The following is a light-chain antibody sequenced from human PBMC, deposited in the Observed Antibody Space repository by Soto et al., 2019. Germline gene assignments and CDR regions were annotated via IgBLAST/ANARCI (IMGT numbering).Light chain of an antibody. Sequence: IQMTQAQSSLSPSLGDRVRITGDASQRISSYLNWYQQTPGQAPKLLIYAASSLQSGVPSRFSGSGSGTDFTLTISSLQPEDFVTYCCQQNYSPPWTFGQGTKVDIK. CDR3: QQNYSPPWT. CDR1: QRISSY. V-gene: IGKV1-39*01. J-gene: IGKJ1*01. CDR2: AAS.